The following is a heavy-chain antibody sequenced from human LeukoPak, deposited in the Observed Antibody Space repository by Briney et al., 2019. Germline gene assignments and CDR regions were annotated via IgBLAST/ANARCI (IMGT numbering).Heavy chain of an antibody. CDR2: IYYSGST. V-gene: IGHV4-61*01. D-gene: IGHD2-2*01. CDR1: GGSVSSGSYY. J-gene: IGHJ4*02. Sequence: SETLSLTCTVSGGSVSSGSYYWSWIRQPPGKGLEWIGYIYYSGSTNYNPSLKSRVTISVDTSKNQFSLKLSSVTAADTAVYYCARVVEGSTSVTTYYFDYWGQGTLVTVSS. CDR3: ARVVEGSTSVTTYYFDY.